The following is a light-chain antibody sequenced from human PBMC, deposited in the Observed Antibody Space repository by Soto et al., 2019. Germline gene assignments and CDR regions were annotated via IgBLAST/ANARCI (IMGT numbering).Light chain of an antibody. CDR2: GAS. CDR3: QHYGPPRYT. J-gene: IGKJ2*01. V-gene: IGKV3-20*01. Sequence: EIVLTQSPGPLSLSPGERATLSCRASQSVSSNFLAWYQQKPGQPPRLPMYGASSRATSIPDRFSGSGSGTDFTLTISRLEPEDFAVYYCQHYGPPRYTFGQGTKLEIK. CDR1: QSVSSNF.